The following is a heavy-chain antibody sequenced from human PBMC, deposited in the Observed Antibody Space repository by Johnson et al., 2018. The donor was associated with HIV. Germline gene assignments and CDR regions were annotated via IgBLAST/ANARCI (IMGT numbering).Heavy chain of an antibody. J-gene: IGHJ3*02. CDR3: ARVGADAFDI. CDR2: IRYDGSNK. V-gene: IGHV3-30*02. Sequence: QVQLVESGGGLVQPGGSLRLSCAASGFTFSSYGMHWVRQAPGKGLEWVAFIRYDGSNKYYADSVKGRFTISRDNSKNTLYLQMNSLRAEDTAVYYCARVGADAFDIWGQGTMVTVSS. D-gene: IGHD1-26*01. CDR1: GFTFSSYG.